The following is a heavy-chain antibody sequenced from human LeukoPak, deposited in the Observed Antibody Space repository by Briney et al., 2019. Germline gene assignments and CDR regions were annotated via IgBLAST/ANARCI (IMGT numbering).Heavy chain of an antibody. CDR2: IYYSGST. CDR1: GGSISSYY. Sequence: SETLSLTCTVSGGSISSYYWGWIRQPPGKGLEWIGSIYYSGSTYYNPSLKSRVTISVDTSKNQFSLKLSSVTAADTAVYYCARHKARAYYYGSGLADYWGQGTLVTVSS. V-gene: IGHV4-39*01. J-gene: IGHJ4*02. CDR3: ARHKARAYYYGSGLADY. D-gene: IGHD3-10*01.